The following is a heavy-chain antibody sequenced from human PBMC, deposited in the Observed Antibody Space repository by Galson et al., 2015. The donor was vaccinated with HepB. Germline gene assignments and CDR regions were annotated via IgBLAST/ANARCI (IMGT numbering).Heavy chain of an antibody. Sequence: VKVSCKVSGHTFTDYYMHWVQQAPGKGLEWMGLVDHEDGETIYAEKFQGRVTITADTSTDTAYMELSSLRSEDTAVYYCATGPLNCYDLSGYFDYWGQGTLVTVSS. V-gene: IGHV1-69-2*01. D-gene: IGHD3-22*01. CDR2: VDHEDGET. CDR1: GHTFTDYY. CDR3: ATGPLNCYDLSGYFDY. J-gene: IGHJ4*02.